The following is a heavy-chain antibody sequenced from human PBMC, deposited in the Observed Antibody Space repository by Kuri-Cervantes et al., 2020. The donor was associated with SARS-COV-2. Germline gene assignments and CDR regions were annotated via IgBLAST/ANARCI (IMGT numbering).Heavy chain of an antibody. CDR3: ARDHDAKSFDY. J-gene: IGHJ4*02. Sequence: GESLKISCAASGFTFSSYWMHWVRQAPGKGLVWVSRINSDGSSTSYADSVKGRFTISRDNAKNSLYLQMNSLRAEDTAVYYCARDHDAKSFDYWGQGTLVTVSS. CDR1: GFTFSSYW. V-gene: IGHV3-74*01. D-gene: IGHD1-1*01. CDR2: INSDGSST.